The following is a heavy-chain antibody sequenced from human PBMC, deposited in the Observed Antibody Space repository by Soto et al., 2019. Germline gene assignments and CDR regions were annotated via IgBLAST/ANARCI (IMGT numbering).Heavy chain of an antibody. V-gene: IGHV4-4*02. Sequence: SETLSLTCVVSGGSVSNNNWWSWVRQSPGKGLEWIGEIYHSGAVNYNPSLKSRVSISMDISKNQLSLKLTSVTAASTAIYYCVKHSDYNCFDPWGQGTLVTVSS. CDR2: IYHSGAV. J-gene: IGHJ5*02. CDR3: VKHSDYNCFDP. D-gene: IGHD3-10*01. CDR1: GGSVSNNNW.